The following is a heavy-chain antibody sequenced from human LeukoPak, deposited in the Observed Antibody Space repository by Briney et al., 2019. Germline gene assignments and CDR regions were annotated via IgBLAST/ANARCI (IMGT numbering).Heavy chain of an antibody. Sequence: ASVKVSCKSSGYTFTSYDINWVRQATGQGLEWMGWMNPNSGNTGYAQKFQGRVTMTRNTSISTAYMELSSLRSEDTAVYYCARSCSGGSCYSVYYYYGMDVWGQGTTVTVSS. D-gene: IGHD2-15*01. V-gene: IGHV1-8*01. CDR3: ARSCSGGSCYSVYYYYGMDV. J-gene: IGHJ6*02. CDR2: MNPNSGNT. CDR1: GYTFTSYD.